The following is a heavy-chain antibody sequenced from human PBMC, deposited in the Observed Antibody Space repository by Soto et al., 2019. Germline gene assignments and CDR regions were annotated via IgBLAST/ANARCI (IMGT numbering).Heavy chain of an antibody. CDR1: GFTFSRYD. CDR3: ARSQDWNLDC. CDR2: IGTAGDT. D-gene: IGHD1-1*01. V-gene: IGHV3-13*01. Sequence: PGGSLRLSCAASGFTFSRYDMHWVRQTTGKGLEWVSAIGTAGDTYYPGSVKGRFTISRENAKNSLYLQMNSLTAGDTAVYYCARSQDWNLDCWGQGILVTVSS. J-gene: IGHJ4*02.